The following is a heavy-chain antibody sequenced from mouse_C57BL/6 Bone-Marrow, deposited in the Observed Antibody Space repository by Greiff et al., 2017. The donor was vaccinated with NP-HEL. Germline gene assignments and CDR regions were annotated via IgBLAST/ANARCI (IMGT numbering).Heavy chain of an antibody. CDR3: ARYGSIFDY. Sequence: QVQLQQPGAELVRPGSSVKLSCKASGYTFTSYWMDWVKQRPGQGLEWIGNIYPSDSETHYNQKFKGKATLTVDTSSSTAYMQLSSLTSEDSAVYYCARYGSIFDYWGQGTTLTVSS. CDR2: IYPSDSET. V-gene: IGHV1-61*01. J-gene: IGHJ2*01. D-gene: IGHD1-1*01. CDR1: GYTFTSYW.